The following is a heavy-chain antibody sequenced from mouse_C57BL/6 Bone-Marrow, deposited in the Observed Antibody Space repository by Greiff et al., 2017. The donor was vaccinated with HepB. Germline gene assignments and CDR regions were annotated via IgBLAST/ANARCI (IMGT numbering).Heavy chain of an antibody. V-gene: IGHV5-12*01. CDR3: ARQNYGSRFYYAMDY. CDR2: ISNGGGST. CDR1: GFTFSDYY. J-gene: IGHJ4*01. D-gene: IGHD1-1*01. Sequence: DVMLVESGGGLVQPGGSLKLSCAASGFTFSDYYMYWVRQTPEKRLEWVAYISNGGGSTYYPDTVKGRFTISRDNAKNTLYLQMSRLKSEDTAMYYCARQNYGSRFYYAMDYWGQGTSVTVSS.